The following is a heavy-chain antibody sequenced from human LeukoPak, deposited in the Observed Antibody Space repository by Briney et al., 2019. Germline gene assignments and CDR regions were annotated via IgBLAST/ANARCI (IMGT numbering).Heavy chain of an antibody. CDR1: GGSISSYY. Sequence: SETLSLTCAVYGGSISSYYWSWIRQPPGKGLEWIGYIYYSGSTNYNPSLKSRVTISVDTSKNQFSLKLSSVTAADTAVYYCAIGDTAMADYWGQGTLVTVSS. V-gene: IGHV4-59*01. CDR3: AIGDTAMADY. CDR2: IYYSGST. D-gene: IGHD5-18*01. J-gene: IGHJ4*02.